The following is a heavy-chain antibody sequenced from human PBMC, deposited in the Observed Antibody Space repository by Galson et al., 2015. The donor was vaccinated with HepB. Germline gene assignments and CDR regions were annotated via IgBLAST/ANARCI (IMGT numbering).Heavy chain of an antibody. CDR3: AKTFRSSWCFDY. J-gene: IGHJ4*02. CDR2: ISYDGSNK. V-gene: IGHV3-30*18. CDR1: GFTFSSYG. Sequence: SLRLSCAASGFTFSSYGMHWVRQAPGKGLEWVAVISYDGSNKYYADSVKGRFTISRDNSKNTLYLQMNSLRAEDTAVYYCAKTFRSSWCFDYWGQGTLVTVSS. D-gene: IGHD6-13*01.